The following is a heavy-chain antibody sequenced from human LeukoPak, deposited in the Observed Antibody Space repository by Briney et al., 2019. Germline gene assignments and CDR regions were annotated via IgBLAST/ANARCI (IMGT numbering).Heavy chain of an antibody. D-gene: IGHD3-10*01. V-gene: IGHV3-30*04. CDR3: AKDHAGSGRAFEY. J-gene: IGHJ4*02. CDR1: GFTFRTTG. Sequence: GGSLRLSCATSGFTFRTTGVYWVRQAPGKGLEWVALMSSDGIKTYYADSVKGRFTVSRDSSKDILYLQMNSLRDDDTAMYYCAKDHAGSGRAFEYWGQGTRVTVSS. CDR2: MSSDGIKT.